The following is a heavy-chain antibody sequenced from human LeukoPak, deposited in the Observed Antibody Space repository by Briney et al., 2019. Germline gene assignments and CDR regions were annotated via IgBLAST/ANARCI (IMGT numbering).Heavy chain of an antibody. CDR3: ASKGGFDD. CDR1: GFSFSSYE. CDR2: ISSSGSAI. Sequence: GGSLRLSCAASGFSFSSYEMNWVRQAPGNGLEWVSYISSSGSAIFYADSVKGRFTISRDNAKNSLFLQMNSLRAEDTAFYYCASKGGFDDWGQGTLVTVSS. J-gene: IGHJ4*02. D-gene: IGHD2-15*01. V-gene: IGHV3-48*03.